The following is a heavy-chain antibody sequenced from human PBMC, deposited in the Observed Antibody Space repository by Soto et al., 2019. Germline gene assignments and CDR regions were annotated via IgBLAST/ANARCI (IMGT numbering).Heavy chain of an antibody. D-gene: IGHD2-15*01. Sequence: PGGSLRLSCAASGFTFSSYAMHWVRQAPGKGLEWVAVISYDGSNKYYADSVKGRFTISRDNSKNTPYLQMNSLRAEDTAVYYCAREWDCSGGSCYGSYYYGMDVWGQGTTVTVSS. CDR1: GFTFSSYA. CDR2: ISYDGSNK. CDR3: AREWDCSGGSCYGSYYYGMDV. V-gene: IGHV3-30-3*01. J-gene: IGHJ6*02.